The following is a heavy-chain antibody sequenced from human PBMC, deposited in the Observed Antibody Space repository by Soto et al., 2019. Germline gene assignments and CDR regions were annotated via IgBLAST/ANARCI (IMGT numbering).Heavy chain of an antibody. CDR2: IKQDGSEK. CDR3: ARDRGYCSGGSCYYRSTDGSVRDRAVYGMDV. D-gene: IGHD2-15*01. V-gene: IGHV3-7*05. Sequence: PGGSLRLSCAASGFTFSSYWMSWVRQAPGKGLEWVANIKQDGSEKYYVDSVKGRFTISRDNAKNSLYLQMNSLRAEDTAVYYCARDRGYCSGGSCYYRSTDGSVRDRAVYGMDVWGQGTTVTVSS. CDR1: GFTFSSYW. J-gene: IGHJ6*02.